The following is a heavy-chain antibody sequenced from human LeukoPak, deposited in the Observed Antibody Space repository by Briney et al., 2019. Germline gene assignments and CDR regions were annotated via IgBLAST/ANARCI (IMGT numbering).Heavy chain of an antibody. Sequence: TGGSLRLSCAASGFTFDDYAMHWVRQAPGKGLEWVSGISWNSGSIGYADSVKGRFTISRDNAKNSLYLQMNSLSAEDTALYYCAKVEGTYYYDSSGSRGAFDIWGQGTMVTVSS. V-gene: IGHV3-9*01. J-gene: IGHJ3*02. D-gene: IGHD3-22*01. CDR1: GFTFDDYA. CDR2: ISWNSGSI. CDR3: AKVEGTYYYDSSGSRGAFDI.